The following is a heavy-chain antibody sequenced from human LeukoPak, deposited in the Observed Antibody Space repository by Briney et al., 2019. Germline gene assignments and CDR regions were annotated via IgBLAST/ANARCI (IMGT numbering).Heavy chain of an antibody. Sequence: GGSLRLSCAASGFTFSRYSMNWVRQAPGKGLEWVSSISGSSIYKYYADSVKGRFTISRDNAKNSLYLQMNSLRAEDTAMYYCARDISYYGSGSYFGNWGQGTLVTVSS. CDR2: ISGSSIYK. V-gene: IGHV3-21*01. CDR3: ARDISYYGSGSYFGN. D-gene: IGHD3-10*01. CDR1: GFTFSRYS. J-gene: IGHJ4*02.